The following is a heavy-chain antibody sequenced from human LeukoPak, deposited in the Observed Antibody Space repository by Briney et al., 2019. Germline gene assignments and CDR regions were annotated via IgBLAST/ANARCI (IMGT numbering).Heavy chain of an antibody. J-gene: IGHJ4*02. Sequence: SETLSLTCAVYGGSFSGYYWSWIRQPPGKGLEWIGEINHSGSTNYNPSLKSRVTISVDTSKNQFSLKLSSVTAADTAVYYCANYYDSSGHTKDYWGQGTLVTVSS. D-gene: IGHD3-22*01. CDR2: INHSGST. CDR3: ANYYDSSGHTKDY. V-gene: IGHV4-34*01. CDR1: GGSFSGYY.